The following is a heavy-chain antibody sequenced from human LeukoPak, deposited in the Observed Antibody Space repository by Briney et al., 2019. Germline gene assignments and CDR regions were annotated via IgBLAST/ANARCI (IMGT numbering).Heavy chain of an antibody. CDR2: FSGSGGST. V-gene: IGHV3-23*01. CDR3: AKGRYSGSYYNWFDP. CDR1: GFTFSSYA. J-gene: IGHJ5*02. D-gene: IGHD1-26*01. Sequence: PGGSLRLSCAASGFTFSSYAMSWVRQAPGKGLEWVSAFSGSGGSTYYADSVKGRFTISRDTSKNTLYLQMNSLRAEDTAVYYCAKGRYSGSYYNWFDPWGQGTLVTVSS.